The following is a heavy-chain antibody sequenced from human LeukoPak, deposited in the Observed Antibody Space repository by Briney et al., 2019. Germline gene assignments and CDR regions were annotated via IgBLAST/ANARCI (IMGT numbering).Heavy chain of an antibody. CDR2: IYHSGST. D-gene: IGHD2-2*01. J-gene: IGHJ5*02. Sequence: SXXLSLTCAVSGYSISSGYYWGGIRPPPGKGREGIGIIYHSGSTYYTPSLKSRLTISLDTSKNQFSLKLSSVTAADTAVYYCARVVGCSSTSCYRNWFDPWGQGTLVTVSS. CDR3: ARVVGCSSTSCYRNWFDP. V-gene: IGHV4-38-2*01. CDR1: GYSISSGYY.